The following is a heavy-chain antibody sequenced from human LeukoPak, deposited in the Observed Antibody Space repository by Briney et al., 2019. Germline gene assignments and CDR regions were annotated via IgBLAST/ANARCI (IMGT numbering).Heavy chain of an antibody. J-gene: IGHJ4*02. Sequence: LGGSLRLSCAAPGFTFSRHWMSWVRQAPGKGLEWVANTKQDGSEKYYVDSVKGRFTISRDNAKNSLYLQMNSLRAEDTAVYDSGSLIENWGQGTLVTVSS. CDR1: GFTFSRHW. V-gene: IGHV3-7*01. CDR2: TKQDGSEK. CDR3: GSLIEN.